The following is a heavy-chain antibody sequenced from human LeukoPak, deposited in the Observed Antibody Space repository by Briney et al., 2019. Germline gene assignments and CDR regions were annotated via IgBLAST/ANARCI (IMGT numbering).Heavy chain of an antibody. J-gene: IGHJ4*02. V-gene: IGHV4-39*01. CDR2: NHSGWRT. CDR1: GGSLSSSHYS. Sequence: SETLSLTCTVSGGSLSSSHYSWGWIRQPPGKGPEWIGGNHSGWRTYYNPSPQSRVTISVETSQNQFSLKLSSLNAADTAVYYCARLRVSVTTTSGFDYWGQGTLVTVSS. CDR3: ARLRVSVTTTSGFDY. D-gene: IGHD5-12*01.